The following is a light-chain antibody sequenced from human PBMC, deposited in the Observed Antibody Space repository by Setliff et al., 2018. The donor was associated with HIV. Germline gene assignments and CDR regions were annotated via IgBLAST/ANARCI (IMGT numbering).Light chain of an antibody. CDR2: DVS. J-gene: IGLJ1*01. V-gene: IGLV2-11*01. Sequence: QSALTQPRSMSGSPGQSVTISCTGTSSDVDAYDYVSWYQHYPGKAPKLLIYDVSERPSGVPARFSGSKSGNTASLTISGLQAEDEADYYCCSYAGSYTYVFGTGTKVTVL. CDR1: SSDVDAYDY. CDR3: CSYAGSYTYV.